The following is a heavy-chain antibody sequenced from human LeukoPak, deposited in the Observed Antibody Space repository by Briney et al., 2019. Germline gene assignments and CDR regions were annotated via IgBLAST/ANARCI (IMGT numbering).Heavy chain of an antibody. D-gene: IGHD3-22*01. V-gene: IGHV4-61*01. CDR2: IYYSGST. Sequence: SETLSLTCTVSGGSVSSGSYYWSWIRQPPGKGLEWIGYIYYSGSTNYNPSLKSRVTISVDTSKNQLSLKLSSVTAADTAVYYCAREDYYDSSGYLYWGQGTLVTVSS. CDR3: AREDYYDSSGYLY. J-gene: IGHJ4*02. CDR1: GGSVSSGSYY.